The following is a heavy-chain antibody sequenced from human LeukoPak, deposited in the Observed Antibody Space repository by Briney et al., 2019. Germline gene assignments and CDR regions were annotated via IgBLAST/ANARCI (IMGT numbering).Heavy chain of an antibody. V-gene: IGHV3-7*04. CDR1: GXSFTTYW. CDR3: ARDRVGGFFDY. CDR2: VRQDGGEQ. J-gene: IGHJ4*02. D-gene: IGHD6-25*01. Sequence: PGGSLRLSCTASGXSFTTYWVSWVRQAPGKGLEWVANVRQDGGEQQYADSLRGRFTISRDNAKNSVYLQMNSLRAEDTAVYLCARDRVGGFFDYWGRGTQVTVSS.